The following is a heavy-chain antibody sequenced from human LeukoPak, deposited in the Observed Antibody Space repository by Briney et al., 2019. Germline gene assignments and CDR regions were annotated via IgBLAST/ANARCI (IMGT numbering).Heavy chain of an antibody. CDR2: ITRSAGST. Sequence: GGSLRLTCAASGFTFNSQAMSWVRQAPGMGLEWVSTITRSAGSTHYADSVKGRFTISRDDSKNTLHLQMSSLRAEDTAVYYCAKGQGPYISRWHFDYWGQGSLVTVSS. D-gene: IGHD6-13*01. CDR1: GFTFNSQA. V-gene: IGHV3-23*01. CDR3: AKGQGPYISRWHFDY. J-gene: IGHJ4*02.